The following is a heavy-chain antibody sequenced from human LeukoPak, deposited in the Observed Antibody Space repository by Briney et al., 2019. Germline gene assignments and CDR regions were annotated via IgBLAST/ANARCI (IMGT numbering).Heavy chain of an antibody. CDR1: GYTFTSYG. V-gene: IGHV1-18*01. D-gene: IGHD5-24*01. Sequence: EASVKVSCKASGYTFTSYGISWVRQAPGQGLEWMGWISAYNGNTNYAQKLQGRVTMTTDTSTSTAYMELRSLRSDDTAVYYCARTPRGWLGGGHPAFDIWGQGTMVTVSS. CDR2: ISAYNGNT. CDR3: ARTPRGWLGGGHPAFDI. J-gene: IGHJ3*02.